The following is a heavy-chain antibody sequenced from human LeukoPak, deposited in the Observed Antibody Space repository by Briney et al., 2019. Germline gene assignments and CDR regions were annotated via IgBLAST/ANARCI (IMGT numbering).Heavy chain of an antibody. D-gene: IGHD4-17*01. V-gene: IGHV3-21*01. CDR3: ARARYGDYPYDY. CDR2: ISSSSNYI. CDR1: GFTFSSYS. Sequence: PGGSLRLSCAASGFTFSSYSMNWVRQAPGKGLEWVSSISSSSNYIYYADSVKGRFTNSRDYARTSLYLQMNSLRAEDTAVYFCARARYGDYPYDYWGQGTLVTVSS. J-gene: IGHJ4*02.